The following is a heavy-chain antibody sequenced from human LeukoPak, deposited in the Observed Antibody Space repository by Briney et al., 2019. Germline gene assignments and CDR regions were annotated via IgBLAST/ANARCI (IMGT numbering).Heavy chain of an antibody. V-gene: IGHV3-48*04. Sequence: PGGSLRLSCVVSGFTFSTYSINWVRQAPGQGLDWVSYISSDSGTIYYADSVKGRSTISRDNAQNLLYLQMNSLRVEDTAVYYCAREGRLRPSHIDYWGQGTLVTVSS. CDR1: GFTFSTYS. D-gene: IGHD2-15*01. J-gene: IGHJ4*02. CDR2: ISSDSGTI. CDR3: AREGRLRPSHIDY.